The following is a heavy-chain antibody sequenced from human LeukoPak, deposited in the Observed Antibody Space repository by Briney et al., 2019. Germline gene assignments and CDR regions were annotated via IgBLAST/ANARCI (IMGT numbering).Heavy chain of an antibody. CDR3: ARAPSSDYYDSSSGAFDI. CDR1: GFTFSNYN. Sequence: GGSLRLSCAASGFTFSNYNMNWVRQAPGKGLEWVSYISSSSSTIYYADSVKGRFTISRDNAKNSLYLQMNSLRAEDTAVYYCARAPSSDYYDSSSGAFDIWGQGTMVTVSS. J-gene: IGHJ3*02. D-gene: IGHD3-22*01. V-gene: IGHV3-48*01. CDR2: ISSSSSTI.